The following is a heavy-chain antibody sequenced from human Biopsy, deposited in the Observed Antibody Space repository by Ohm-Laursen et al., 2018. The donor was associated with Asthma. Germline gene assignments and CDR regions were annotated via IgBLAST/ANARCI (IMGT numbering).Heavy chain of an antibody. J-gene: IGHJ6*02. D-gene: IGHD5-12*01. CDR3: ARGYSGSDRIVYYYSGLEV. CDR1: GDSFSNYA. Sequence: SVKVSCKASGDSFSNYAISWVRQAPGQGLEWMGGLIPVLGTPDHAQMFEGRVTITADESTGTAYMELSSLSSEDTAVYYCARGYSGSDRIVYYYSGLEVWGRGTTVTVSS. CDR2: LIPVLGTP. V-gene: IGHV1-69*13.